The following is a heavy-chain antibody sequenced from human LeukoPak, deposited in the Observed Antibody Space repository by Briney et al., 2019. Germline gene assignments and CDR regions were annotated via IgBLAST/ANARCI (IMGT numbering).Heavy chain of an antibody. CDR3: ATSRISGSRAFDC. Sequence: GGSLRLSCAASGFTFRSCELSWVRQAPAKGLEWVSYISSSGSIIYYADSVKGRFTISRDNANNSLYLQMNSLRAEDTAVYYCATSRISGSRAFDCWGQGTLVTVSS. CDR2: ISSSGSII. CDR1: GFTFRSCE. V-gene: IGHV3-48*03. D-gene: IGHD1-20*01. J-gene: IGHJ4*02.